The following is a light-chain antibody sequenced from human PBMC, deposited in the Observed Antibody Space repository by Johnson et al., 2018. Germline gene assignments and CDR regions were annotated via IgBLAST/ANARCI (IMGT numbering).Light chain of an antibody. CDR3: GTWDSSPSAGNV. V-gene: IGLV1-51*02. CDR2: ENN. J-gene: IGLJ1*01. CDR1: SSNIGNNY. Sequence: QSVLTQPPSVSAAPGQKVTISCSGSSSNIGNNYVSWYQQLPGTAPKILIYENNKRPSGIPDRFSGSKSGTSATLGITGLQTGDEADYYCGTWDSSPSAGNVFGTGTKVTVL.